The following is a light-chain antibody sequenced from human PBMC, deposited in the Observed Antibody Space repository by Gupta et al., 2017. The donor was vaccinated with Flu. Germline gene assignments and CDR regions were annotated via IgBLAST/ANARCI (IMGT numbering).Light chain of an antibody. V-gene: IGKV1-17*01. CDR2: ATS. Sequence: DIQITQSPSSLSASIGDRVTITCRASQGIRNDVAWYQQKPGKAPKRLMYATSTLQSGVPSRFSGSGSGTEFTLTISGLQPEDYATYYCLQHNSFPLTFGQGTRLDIK. CDR1: QGIRND. CDR3: LQHNSFPLT. J-gene: IGKJ5*01.